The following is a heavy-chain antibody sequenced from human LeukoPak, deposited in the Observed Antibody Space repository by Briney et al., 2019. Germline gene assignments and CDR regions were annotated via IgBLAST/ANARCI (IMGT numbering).Heavy chain of an antibody. D-gene: IGHD1-14*01. CDR1: GYAFTGYY. J-gene: IGHJ4*02. CDR3: ARDGSYRHFDF. Sequence: ASVKVSCKASGYAFTGYYIHWVRQAPGQGLEWMGWISTYNDKTNYAQKFQGRGTLTTDTSTSTVYMELRSLTSDDTAVYYCARDGSYRHFDFWGQGTLVTVSS. CDR2: ISTYNDKT. V-gene: IGHV1-18*04.